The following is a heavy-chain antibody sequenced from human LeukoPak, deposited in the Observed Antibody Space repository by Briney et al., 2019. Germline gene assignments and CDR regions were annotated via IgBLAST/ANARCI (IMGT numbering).Heavy chain of an antibody. D-gene: IGHD2-8*01. CDR1: GFSFSRYN. CDR3: AKRYAENVDY. CDR2: IRYDASTK. J-gene: IGHJ4*02. Sequence: GGSLRLSCAASGFSFSRYNMDWVRQAPGKGLEWVAFIRYDASTKYYGDSVKGRFTISRDNSKSTLYLQMNSLSAEDTAVYYCAKRYAENVDYWGQGTLVAVSS. V-gene: IGHV3-30*02.